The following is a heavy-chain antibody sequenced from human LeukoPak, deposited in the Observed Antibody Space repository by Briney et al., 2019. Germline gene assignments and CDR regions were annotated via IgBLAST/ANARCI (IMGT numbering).Heavy chain of an antibody. D-gene: IGHD3-22*01. CDR2: ISASGGTT. V-gene: IGHV3-23*01. CDR3: AKGQSSSGLRNYFDY. Sequence: HPGGSLRLSCAASGFTFSSYAMSWVRQAPGKGLEWVSGISASGGTTYDADSVKGRFTISRDNSKNTLYLQMNSLRAEDTAVYYCAKGQSSSGLRNYFDYWGQGTLVTVSS. J-gene: IGHJ4*02. CDR1: GFTFSSYA.